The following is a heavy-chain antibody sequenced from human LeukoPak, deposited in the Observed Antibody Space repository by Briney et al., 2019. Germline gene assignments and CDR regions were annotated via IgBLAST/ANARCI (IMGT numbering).Heavy chain of an antibody. Sequence: GESLKISCKGSGYTFTNYWIGWVRQMPGKGLEWMGIIYPDDPDTRYSPSFEGQVTISADKSISTAYLQWSSLKASDSAMYYCARPHSRSWYPFDYWGQGTRVTVSS. CDR2: IYPDDPDT. V-gene: IGHV5-51*01. CDR1: GYTFTNYW. D-gene: IGHD3-10*01. CDR3: ARPHSRSWYPFDY. J-gene: IGHJ4*02.